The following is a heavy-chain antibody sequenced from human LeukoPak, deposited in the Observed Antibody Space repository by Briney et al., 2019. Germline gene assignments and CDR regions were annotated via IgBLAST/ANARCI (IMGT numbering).Heavy chain of an antibody. CDR1: GFTFDDYT. CDR3: AKDREYYDSSVGYGMDV. D-gene: IGHD3-22*01. CDR2: ISWDGGST. Sequence: GGSLRLSCAASGFTFDDYTMHWVRHAPGKGLEWVSLISWDGGSTYFADSVKGRFTISRDNSKNSLYLQMNSLRTEDTALYYCAKDREYYDSSVGYGMDVWGQGTTVTVSS. V-gene: IGHV3-43*01. J-gene: IGHJ6*02.